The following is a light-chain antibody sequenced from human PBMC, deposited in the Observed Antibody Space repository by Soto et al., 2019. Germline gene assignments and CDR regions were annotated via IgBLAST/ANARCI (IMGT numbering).Light chain of an antibody. V-gene: IGLV1-40*01. CDR3: QSYDSSLSGSEV. Sequence: QSVLTQPPSVSGAPGQRVTISCTGSSSNIGAGNDVHWYQHLPGTAPKLLIYGNGNRPSGVPDRFSGSKSGTSASLAITGLQAEVEADYYCQSYDSSLSGSEVFGTGTKLTVL. CDR2: GNG. CDR1: SSNIGAGND. J-gene: IGLJ1*01.